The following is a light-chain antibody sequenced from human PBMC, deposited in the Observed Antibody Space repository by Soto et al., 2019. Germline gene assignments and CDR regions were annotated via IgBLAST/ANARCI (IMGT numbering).Light chain of an antibody. CDR3: QQHNNWPLT. CDR2: DAS. V-gene: IGKV1-33*01. Sequence: DIQMTQSPSSLSASVGDRVTITCQASQDINKNLIWYQQKPGKAPKLLIYDASDLETGVPSRFSGSGSGTGFTFTISSLQSEDFAVYYCQQHNNWPLTFGGGTKVEIK. J-gene: IGKJ4*01. CDR1: QDINKN.